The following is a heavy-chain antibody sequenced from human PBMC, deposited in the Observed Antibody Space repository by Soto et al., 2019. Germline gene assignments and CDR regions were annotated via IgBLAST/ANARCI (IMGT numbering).Heavy chain of an antibody. J-gene: IGHJ3*02. Sequence: PVGSLGLSCAVSGFTFSNAWMSWVRQAPGKGLEWVGRIKSKTDGGTTDYAAPVKGRFTISRDDSKNTLYLQMNSLKTEDTAVYYCTPEAASDAFDIWGQGTMVTVS. CDR3: TPEAASDAFDI. V-gene: IGHV3-15*01. D-gene: IGHD6-13*01. CDR2: IKSKTDGGTT. CDR1: GFTFSNAW.